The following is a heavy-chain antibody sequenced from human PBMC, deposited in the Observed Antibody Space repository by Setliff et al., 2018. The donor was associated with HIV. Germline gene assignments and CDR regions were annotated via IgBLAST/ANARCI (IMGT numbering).Heavy chain of an antibody. CDR3: ARFDPVSSGWPYYYYGMDV. V-gene: IGHV4-61*02. J-gene: IGHJ6*02. Sequence: PSETLSLTCTVSGGSITSGSDYWSWIRQPAGKGLEWIGRIYTTGSTNYNPSLKSRVTISVDTSKNQFSLNLNSVTAADTAVYFCARFDPVSSGWPYYYYGMDVWGQGTSVTVSS. CDR1: GGSITSGSDY. CDR2: IYTTGST. D-gene: IGHD6-19*01.